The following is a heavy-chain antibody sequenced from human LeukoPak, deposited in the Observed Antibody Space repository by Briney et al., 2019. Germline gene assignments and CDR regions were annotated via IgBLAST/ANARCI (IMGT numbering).Heavy chain of an antibody. J-gene: IGHJ4*02. CDR3: ARGIHDILTGYYMMAY. V-gene: IGHV1-2*02. CDR2: INPNSGGT. Sequence: ASVKVSCKASGYTFTGYYMHWVRQAPGQGLEWMGWINPNSGGTNYAQKFQGRVTMTRDTSISTAYMELGRLRSDDTAVYYCARGIHDILTGYYMMAYWGQGTLVTVSS. D-gene: IGHD3-9*01. CDR1: GYTFTGYY.